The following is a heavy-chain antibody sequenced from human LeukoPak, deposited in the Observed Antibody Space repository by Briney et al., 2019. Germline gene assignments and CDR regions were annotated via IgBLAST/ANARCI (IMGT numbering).Heavy chain of an antibody. V-gene: IGHV3-23*01. CDR3: GKDGGQYSSGPEFDP. Sequence: GGSLRLSCAASGIVFSTTAMNWARQSPGRGLEWVSAISSGGERTFYADSVKGRFTISRDNSKNMLYLQMNSLRVDDTAIYFCGKDGGQYSSGPEFDPRGQGALVTVSS. CDR1: GIVFSTTA. J-gene: IGHJ5*02. D-gene: IGHD6-19*01. CDR2: ISSGGERT.